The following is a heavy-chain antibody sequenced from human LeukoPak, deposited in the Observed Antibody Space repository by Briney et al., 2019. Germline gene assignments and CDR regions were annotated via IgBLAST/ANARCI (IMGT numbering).Heavy chain of an antibody. CDR1: GFNFNNYA. D-gene: IGHD2-15*01. CDR2: AHGNGGNT. V-gene: IGHV3-64D*06. CDR3: VRDNYGMDV. J-gene: IGHJ6*02. Sequence: GGSLRLSCSASGFNFNNYAMYWVRQAPGKELELVSVAHGNGGNTHYADFVEGRFSISRDYSKNTLYLQLSSLRVEDTAVYYCVRDNYGMDVWGQGTTVTVS.